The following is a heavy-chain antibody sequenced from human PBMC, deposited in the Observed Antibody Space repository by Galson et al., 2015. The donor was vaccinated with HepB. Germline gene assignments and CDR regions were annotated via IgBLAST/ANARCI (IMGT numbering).Heavy chain of an antibody. Sequence: SLRLSCAASGFTLSTYALSWFRQAPGKGLEWVSGIRESGADTYYADSVRGRFTISRDNSKNTLYLQMNSLRAEDTAIYYCAKDGVVGEMRGYYDFWGQGILVTVSS. CDR3: AKDGVVGEMRGYYDF. CDR1: GFTLSTYA. CDR2: IRESGADT. D-gene: IGHD3-22*01. V-gene: IGHV3-23*01. J-gene: IGHJ4*02.